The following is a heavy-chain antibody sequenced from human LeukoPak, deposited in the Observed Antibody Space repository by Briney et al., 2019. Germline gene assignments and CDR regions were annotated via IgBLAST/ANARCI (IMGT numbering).Heavy chain of an antibody. Sequence: SETLSLTCTVSGGSISSGSYYWSWIRQPAGKGLEWIGRIYTSGSTNYNPSLKSRVTISVDTSKSQFSLKLSSVTAADTAVYYCARALVDYYDSSGYYHPDWYFDLWGRGTLVTVSS. V-gene: IGHV4-61*02. CDR2: IYTSGST. CDR3: ARALVDYYDSSGYYHPDWYFDL. D-gene: IGHD3-22*01. J-gene: IGHJ2*01. CDR1: GGSISSGSYY.